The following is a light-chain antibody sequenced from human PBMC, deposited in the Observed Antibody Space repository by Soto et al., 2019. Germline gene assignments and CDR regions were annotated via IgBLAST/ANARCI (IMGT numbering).Light chain of an antibody. Sequence: EIVLTHSPATLSLSPGERATLSCRASQSISLSLAWYQQKPGQAPRLLIYDASERASAVPARFSGSGSGTDFALTISSLDPEDFAVYYRQERAGWPLWTVGQGTKVDIK. V-gene: IGKV3-11*01. CDR1: QSISLS. J-gene: IGKJ1*01. CDR3: QERAGWPLWT. CDR2: DAS.